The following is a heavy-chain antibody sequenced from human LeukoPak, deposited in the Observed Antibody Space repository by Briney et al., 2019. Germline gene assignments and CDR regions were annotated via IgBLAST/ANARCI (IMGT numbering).Heavy chain of an antibody. Sequence: ASVKVSCKASGYTFTSYDINWVRQATGQGLEWMGWMNPNSGNTGYAQKFQGRVTMTRNTSISTAYMGLSSLRSEDTAAYYCARPVGAEYSSSWYHIGYYYYGMDVWGQGTTVTVSS. CDR1: GYTFTSYD. CDR3: ARPVGAEYSSSWYHIGYYYYGMDV. D-gene: IGHD6-13*01. CDR2: MNPNSGNT. J-gene: IGHJ6*02. V-gene: IGHV1-8*01.